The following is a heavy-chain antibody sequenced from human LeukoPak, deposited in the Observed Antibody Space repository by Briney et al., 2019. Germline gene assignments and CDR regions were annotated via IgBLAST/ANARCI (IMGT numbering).Heavy chain of an antibody. CDR1: GGSISSYY. Sequence: SETLSLTCTVSGGSISSYYWSWIRQPPGKGLEWSGYIYYSGSTNYNPSLKSRVTISVDTSKNQFSLKLSSVTAADTAVYYCARQVRYSYGPHDAFDIWGQGTMVTVSS. J-gene: IGHJ3*02. V-gene: IGHV4-59*08. CDR2: IYYSGST. CDR3: ARQVRYSYGPHDAFDI. D-gene: IGHD5-18*01.